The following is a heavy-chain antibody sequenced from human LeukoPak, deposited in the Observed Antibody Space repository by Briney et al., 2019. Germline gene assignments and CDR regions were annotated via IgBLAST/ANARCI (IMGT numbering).Heavy chain of an antibody. CDR1: GFTFTPYW. Sequence: TGGSLRLSCAASGFTFTPYWMSWVRQAPGKGLGWVANIDVYGTETYYVDSVKDRFTISRDNARHSVYLQMNSLRVEDTGVYYCVRDDWGPGDYWGQGTSVIVSS. V-gene: IGHV3-7*01. CDR2: IDVYGTET. J-gene: IGHJ4*02. CDR3: VRDDWGPGDY. D-gene: IGHD7-27*01.